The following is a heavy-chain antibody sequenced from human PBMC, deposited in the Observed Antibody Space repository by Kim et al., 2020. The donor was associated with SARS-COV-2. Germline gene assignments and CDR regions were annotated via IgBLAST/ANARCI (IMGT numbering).Heavy chain of an antibody. Sequence: ASVKVSCKASGYTFTSYGISWVRQAPGQGLEWMGWISAYNGNTHYAQKLQGRVTMTTDTSTSTAYMELRSLRSDDTAVYYCARDAGSSSWYGMDVWGQGTTVTVSS. CDR3: ARDAGSSSWYGMDV. CDR2: ISAYNGNT. CDR1: GYTFTSYG. V-gene: IGHV1-18*01. D-gene: IGHD6-13*01. J-gene: IGHJ6*02.